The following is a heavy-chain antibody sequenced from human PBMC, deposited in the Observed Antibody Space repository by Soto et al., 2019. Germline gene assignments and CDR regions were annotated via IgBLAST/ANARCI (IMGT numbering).Heavy chain of an antibody. CDR2: TYYRSKWYN. V-gene: IGHV6-1*01. CDR1: GDSVSSNSVA. CDR3: AREHILMAYNWFDP. J-gene: IGHJ5*02. D-gene: IGHD2-8*01. Sequence: PSQTLSLTCAISGDSVSSNSVAWNWIRQSPSRGLEWLGRTYYRSKWYNDYAVSVKSRITINPDTSRNQFSLQLNSVTPGDTAVYYCAREHILMAYNWFDPWGQGTLVTVSS.